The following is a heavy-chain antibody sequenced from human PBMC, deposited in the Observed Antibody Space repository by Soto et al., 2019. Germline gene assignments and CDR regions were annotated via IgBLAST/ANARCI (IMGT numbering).Heavy chain of an antibody. Sequence: QVQLLQSGAEVKKPGASVKISCKASGYNFNNYEINWVRQAPAQGLEWMGWMKGYSGNPLYAQNFQVSLTLTRDTSTNTAYLELTSLAYEYTAIYFCARRRGESYYGRDYGGQGTLVTVSS. CDR1: GYNFNNYE. CDR2: MKGYSGNP. D-gene: IGHD1-26*01. CDR3: ARRRGESYYGRDY. V-gene: IGHV1-8*01. J-gene: IGHJ4*02.